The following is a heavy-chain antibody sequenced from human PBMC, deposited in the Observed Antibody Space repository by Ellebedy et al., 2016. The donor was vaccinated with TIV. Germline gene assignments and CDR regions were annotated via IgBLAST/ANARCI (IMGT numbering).Heavy chain of an antibody. V-gene: IGHV3-33*01. CDR1: GFTFSSYV. CDR3: ARGLVEMGTISYFQY. J-gene: IGHJ1*01. Sequence: GGSLRLSXAASGFTFSSYVMHWVRQAPGKGLEWVAVIWYDGSNKYYADSVKGRFTISRDNSKNTLYLQMNSLRAEDTAVYYCARGLVEMGTISYFQYWGQGTLVTVSS. D-gene: IGHD5-24*01. CDR2: IWYDGSNK.